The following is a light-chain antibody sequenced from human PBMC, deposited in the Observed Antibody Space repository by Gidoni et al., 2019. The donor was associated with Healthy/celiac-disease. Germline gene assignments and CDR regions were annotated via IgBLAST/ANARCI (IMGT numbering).Light chain of an antibody. V-gene: IGKV3-15*01. CDR2: GAS. J-gene: IGKJ1*01. Sequence: EIVMTQSPATLSVSPGERATLSCRASQSVSSNLAWYQQNPGQAPRLLIYGASTRATGIPARFSGSGSGTEFTLTISSLQSEDFAVYYCQQYNNWPRTFXQXTKVEIK. CDR1: QSVSSN. CDR3: QQYNNWPRT.